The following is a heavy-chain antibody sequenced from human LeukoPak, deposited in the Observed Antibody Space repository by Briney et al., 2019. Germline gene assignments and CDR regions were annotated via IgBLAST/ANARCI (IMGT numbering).Heavy chain of an antibody. V-gene: IGHV3-48*03. CDR2: ISSSGSSI. CDR1: GFTFSSYE. D-gene: IGHD2/OR15-2a*01. CDR3: ARAVNNAFDI. Sequence: GGSLRLSCAASGFTFSSYEMNWVRQAPGKGLEWISYISSSGSSIYYADSVKDRFTISRDNAKNSLYLQMNSLRAEDTAVYYCARAVNNAFDIWGQGTMVTVSS. J-gene: IGHJ3*02.